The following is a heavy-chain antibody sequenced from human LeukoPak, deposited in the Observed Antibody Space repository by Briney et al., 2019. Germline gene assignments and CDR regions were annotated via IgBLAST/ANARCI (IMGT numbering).Heavy chain of an antibody. CDR3: ARLVVVTAIFDY. CDR2: IYYSGST. D-gene: IGHD2-21*02. Sequence: SETLSLTCTVSGGSISSYYWSWLRQPPGKGLEWIGYIYYSGSTNYNPSLKSRVTISVDTSKNQFSLKLSSVTAADTAVYYCARLVVVTAIFDYWGQGTLVTVSS. V-gene: IGHV4-59*08. J-gene: IGHJ4*02. CDR1: GGSISSYY.